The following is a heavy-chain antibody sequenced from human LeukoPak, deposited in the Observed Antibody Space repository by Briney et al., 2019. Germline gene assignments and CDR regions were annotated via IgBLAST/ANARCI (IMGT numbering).Heavy chain of an antibody. J-gene: IGHJ4*02. CDR2: IWYDGSNK. CDR1: GFTFSTYA. Sequence: GGSLRLSCAASGFTFSTYAMHWVRQAPGKGLEWVAVIWYDGSNKYYVDSVKGRFTISRDNSKNTLYLQMNSLRAEDTAVYYCARDRPPVGAIDYWGQGALVTVSS. D-gene: IGHD1-26*01. CDR3: ARDRPPVGAIDY. V-gene: IGHV3-33*01.